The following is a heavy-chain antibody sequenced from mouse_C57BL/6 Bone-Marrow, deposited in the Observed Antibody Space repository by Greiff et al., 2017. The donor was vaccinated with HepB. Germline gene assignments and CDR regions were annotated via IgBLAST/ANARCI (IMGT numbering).Heavy chain of an antibody. V-gene: IGHV5-17*01. CDR2: ISSGSSTI. D-gene: IGHD3-3*01. CDR1: GFTFSDYG. J-gene: IGHJ4*01. CDR3: AREGTGAMDY. Sequence: EVMLVESGGGLVKPGGSLKLSCAASGFTFSDYGMHWVRQAPEKGLEWVAYISSGSSTIFYADTVKGRFTISRDNAKNTLFLQMTSLRSEDTAMYYCAREGTGAMDYWGQGTSVTVSS.